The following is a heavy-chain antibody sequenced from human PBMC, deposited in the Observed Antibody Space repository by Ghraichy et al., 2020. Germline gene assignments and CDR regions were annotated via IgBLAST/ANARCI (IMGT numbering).Heavy chain of an antibody. J-gene: IGHJ4*02. D-gene: IGHD6-19*01. CDR2: ITHSGNT. CDR1: GGSFSGYW. CDR3: ARAEYSSGWPHDY. V-gene: IGHV4-34*01. Sequence: SETLSLTCAVYGGSFSGYWWTWIRQPPGKGLEWIGEITHSGNTNYNPSLKSRLTISVDTSKNQFSLKLTSVTAADTAVYYCARAEYSSGWPHDYWGQGTLVTVSS.